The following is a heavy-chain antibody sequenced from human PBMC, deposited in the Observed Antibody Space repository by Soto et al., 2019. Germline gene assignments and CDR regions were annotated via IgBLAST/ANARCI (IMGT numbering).Heavy chain of an antibody. V-gene: IGHV4-30-4*01. CDR1: GGSISSGDYY. Sequence: PSETLSLTCTVSGGSISSGDYYWSWIRQPPGKGLEWIGYIHYSGSTYYNPSLKSRITISVEKSKNQFSLKLSSVTAADTADYYCATLLRFFGPWGQGILVTVSS. D-gene: IGHD3-3*01. J-gene: IGHJ5*02. CDR3: ATLLRFFGP. CDR2: IHYSGST.